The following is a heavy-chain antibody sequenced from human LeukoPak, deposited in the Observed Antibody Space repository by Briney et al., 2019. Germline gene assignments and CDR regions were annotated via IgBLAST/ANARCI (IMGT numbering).Heavy chain of an antibody. CDR2: INTDGNST. V-gene: IGHV3-74*01. CDR3: ARELASGD. CDR1: GFTFSIYW. J-gene: IGHJ4*02. D-gene: IGHD6-13*01. Sequence: GGSLGLSWAAFGFTFSIYWINWVRQAQGKGLVWVSQINTDGNSTTYADSVKGRFTVSRDNAKNTLYLQMNSLRAEDTAVYYCARELASGDWGQGTLVTVSS.